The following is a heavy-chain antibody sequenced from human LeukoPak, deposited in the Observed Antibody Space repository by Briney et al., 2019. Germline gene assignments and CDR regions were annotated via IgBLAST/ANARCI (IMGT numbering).Heavy chain of an antibody. CDR3: AKEGGSHGYFDY. Sequence: GGPLRLSCAASGFTFSSYAMSWVRQAPGRGLEWVSAISGSGGSTYYADSVKGRFTISRDNSKNTLYLQMNSLRAEDTAVYYCAKEGGSHGYFDYWGQGTLVTVSS. D-gene: IGHD1-26*01. CDR1: GFTFSSYA. J-gene: IGHJ4*02. CDR2: ISGSGGST. V-gene: IGHV3-23*01.